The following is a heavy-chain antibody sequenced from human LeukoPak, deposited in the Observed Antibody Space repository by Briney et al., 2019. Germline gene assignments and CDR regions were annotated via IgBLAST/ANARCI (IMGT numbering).Heavy chain of an antibody. CDR1: GGSISSGSYY. CDR3: ARDRYYYGSGSYYFDY. Sequence: SETLSLTCTVSGGSISSGSYYWSWIRQPAGRGLEWIGRIYTSGSPTYNPSLKNRVTISIDTSKNQFSLKLSSVTAADTAVYYCARDRYYYGSGSYYFDYWGQGTLVTVSS. V-gene: IGHV4-61*02. CDR2: IYTSGSP. J-gene: IGHJ4*02. D-gene: IGHD3-10*01.